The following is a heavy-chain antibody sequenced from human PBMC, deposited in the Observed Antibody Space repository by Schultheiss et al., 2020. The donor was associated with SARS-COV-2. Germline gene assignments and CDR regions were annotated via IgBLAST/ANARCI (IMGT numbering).Heavy chain of an antibody. CDR1: GYTLTELS. CDR2: FDPEDGET. J-gene: IGHJ3*02. Sequence: ASVKVSCKVSGYTLTELSMHWVRQAPGKGLEWMGGFDPEDGETIYAQKFQGRVTMTEDTSTDTAYMELSSLRSEDTAVYYCARDRAYSSSWYGYDAFDIWGQGTMVTVSS. D-gene: IGHD6-13*01. CDR3: ARDRAYSSSWYGYDAFDI. V-gene: IGHV1-24*01.